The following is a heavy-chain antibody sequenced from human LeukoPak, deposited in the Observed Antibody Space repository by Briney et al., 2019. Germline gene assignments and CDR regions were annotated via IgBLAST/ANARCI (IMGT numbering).Heavy chain of an antibody. Sequence: SETLSLTCTVSGGSISSSSYYWGWIRQPPGKGLEWIGSIYYSGSTYYNPSLKSRVTISVDTSKNQFSLKLSSVTAADTAVYYCARHARLGDFWSGYFDEGNWFDPWGQGTLVTVSS. J-gene: IGHJ5*02. CDR2: IYYSGST. V-gene: IGHV4-39*01. D-gene: IGHD3-3*01. CDR3: ARHARLGDFWSGYFDEGNWFDP. CDR1: GGSISSSSYY.